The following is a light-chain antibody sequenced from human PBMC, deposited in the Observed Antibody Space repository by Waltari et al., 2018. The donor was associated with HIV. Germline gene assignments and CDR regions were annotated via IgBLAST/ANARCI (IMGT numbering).Light chain of an antibody. J-gene: IGLJ3*02. V-gene: IGLV2-11*01. CDR1: SSAVGGYNY. Sequence: QSALTQPRSVSGSPGQSVTISCTGPSSAVGGYNYVSWYQTHPGKAPKLMIYDVSKRPSGVPDRFSGSKSGNTASLTISGLQAEDEADYYCCSYAGSYTWVFGGGTKLTVL. CDR2: DVS. CDR3: CSYAGSYTWV.